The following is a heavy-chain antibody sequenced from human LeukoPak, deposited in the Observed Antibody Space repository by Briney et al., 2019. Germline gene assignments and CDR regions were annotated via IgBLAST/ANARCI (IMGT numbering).Heavy chain of an antibody. Sequence: TSETPSLTCTVSGGSISSYYWSWIRQPAGKGLEWIGRIYTSGSTNYNPSLKSRVTMSVDTSKNHLSLKLSSVTALDTAVYYCARGEDILTGYALLDYWGQGTLVTVSS. CDR3: ARGEDILTGYALLDY. J-gene: IGHJ4*02. D-gene: IGHD3-9*01. V-gene: IGHV4-4*07. CDR2: IYTSGST. CDR1: GGSISSYY.